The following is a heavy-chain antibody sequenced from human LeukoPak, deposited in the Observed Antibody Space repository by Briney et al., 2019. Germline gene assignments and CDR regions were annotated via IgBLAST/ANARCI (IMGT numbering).Heavy chain of an antibody. CDR1: GFTFSSYA. Sequence: GGSLRLSCAASGFTFSSYAMSWVRQAPGKGLEWVANIKQDGSEKYYVDSVKGRFTISRDNAKNSLYLQMNSLRAEDTAVYYCARVQAYAFDIWGQGTMVTVSS. J-gene: IGHJ3*02. CDR2: IKQDGSEK. CDR3: ARVQAYAFDI. V-gene: IGHV3-7*01.